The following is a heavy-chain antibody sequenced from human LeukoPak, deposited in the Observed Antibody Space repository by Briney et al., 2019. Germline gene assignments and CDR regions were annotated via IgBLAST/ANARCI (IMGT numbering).Heavy chain of an antibody. CDR1: GDTFTSYG. Sequence: ASVKVSCKACGDTFTSYGISWVRQAPGQGLEWMGWISAYNGNTNYAQKLQGRVTMTTDTSTSTAYMELRSLRSDDTAVYYCARGEPYYYDSSGYSLDHWGQGTLVTVSS. J-gene: IGHJ4*02. D-gene: IGHD3-22*01. CDR3: ARGEPYYYDSSGYSLDH. CDR2: ISAYNGNT. V-gene: IGHV1-18*01.